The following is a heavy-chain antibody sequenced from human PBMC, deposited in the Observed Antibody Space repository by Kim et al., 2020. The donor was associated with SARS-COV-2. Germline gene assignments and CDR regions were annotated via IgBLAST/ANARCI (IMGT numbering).Heavy chain of an antibody. Sequence: GGSLRLSCAASGFTFSNSWMTWVRQAPGKGLEWVANIKQDGSEQFYVDSVKGRFTISRDNAKNSLSLQMNSLRPEDTAVFYCAASLYSTSWDHWCQGTL. CDR3: AASLYSTSWDH. CDR1: GFTFSNSW. D-gene: IGHD6-13*01. J-gene: IGHJ4*02. V-gene: IGHV3-7*01. CDR2: IKQDGSEQ.